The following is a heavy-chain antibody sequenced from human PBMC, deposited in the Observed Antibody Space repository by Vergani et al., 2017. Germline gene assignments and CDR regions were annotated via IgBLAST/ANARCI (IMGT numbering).Heavy chain of an antibody. J-gene: IGHJ6*02. V-gene: IGHV1-69*01. CDR2: IIPIFGTA. CDR3: EREERYYGSGGCDTNYYDGMDV. D-gene: IGHD3-10*01. Sequence: QVQLVQSGAEVKKPGSSVKVSCKASGGTFSSYAISWVRQAPGQGLEWMGGIIPIFGTANYAQKLQGRVTITADESTSIANMELSSLRSEDTAVYYCEREERYYGSGGCDTNYYDGMDVWGQGTTVTVSS. CDR1: GGTFSSYA.